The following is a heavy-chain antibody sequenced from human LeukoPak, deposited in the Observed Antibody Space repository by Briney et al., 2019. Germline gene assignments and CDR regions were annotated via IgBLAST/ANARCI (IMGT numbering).Heavy chain of an antibody. Sequence: SETLSLTCTVSGGSTSIYYCSGIRHPPGKGLEWIGYIYNRGSTNYNPPLKSRVTISVDTSKNQFSLKVSSVTAADTAVYYCATINAGGDVVLWGQGTLVTVSS. CDR1: GGSTSIYY. V-gene: IGHV4-59*03. CDR2: IYNRGST. D-gene: IGHD2-21*02. CDR3: ATINAGGDVVL. J-gene: IGHJ5*02.